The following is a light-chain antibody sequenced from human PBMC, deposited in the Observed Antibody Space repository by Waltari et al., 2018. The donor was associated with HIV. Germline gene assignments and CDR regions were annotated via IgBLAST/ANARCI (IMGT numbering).Light chain of an antibody. CDR3: SSYTSSCTVI. J-gene: IGLJ2*01. CDR2: DVS. V-gene: IGLV2-14*01. Sequence: QSALTQPASLSGSPGQSITISCSGSRSDVVVYNYVSWYQQNPGKAPNLMIYDVSDRRSGVSNRVSGSKSDNTAALTISGLQTEDEADYYCSSYTSSCTVIFGGGTKLTVL. CDR1: RSDVVVYNY.